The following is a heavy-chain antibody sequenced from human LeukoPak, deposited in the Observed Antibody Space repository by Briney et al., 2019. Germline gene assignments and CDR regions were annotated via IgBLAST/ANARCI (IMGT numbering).Heavy chain of an antibody. Sequence: GGSLRLSCEASGFTFSSYIMTWVRQAPGKGLEWVSTIKGSAEATFYADSVKDRFTISRDNSKNTLYLQMNSLRAEDTAVYYCARDLLNYESSGDCSYYFEYWGQETLLTVSS. D-gene: IGHD3-22*01. V-gene: IGHV3-23*01. CDR1: GFTFSSYI. CDR3: ARDLLNYESSGDCSYYFEY. CDR2: IKGSAEAT. J-gene: IGHJ4*02.